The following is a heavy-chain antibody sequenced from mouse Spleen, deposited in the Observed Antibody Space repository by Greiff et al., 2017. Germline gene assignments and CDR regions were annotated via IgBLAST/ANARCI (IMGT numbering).Heavy chain of an antibody. J-gene: IGHJ4*01. V-gene: IGHV2-2*01. CDR1: GFSLTSYG. CDR3: ARNPFITTATDYAMDY. Sequence: VQLQQSGPGLVQPSQSLSITCTVSGFSLTSYGVHWVRQSPGKGLEWLGVIWSGGSTDYNAAFISRLSISKDNSKSQVFFKMNSLQADDTAIYYSARNPFITTATDYAMDYWGQGTSGTGSS. D-gene: IGHD1-2*01. CDR2: IWSGGST.